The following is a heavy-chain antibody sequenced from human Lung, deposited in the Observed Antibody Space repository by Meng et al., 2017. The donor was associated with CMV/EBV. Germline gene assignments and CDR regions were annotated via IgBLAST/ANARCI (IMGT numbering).Heavy chain of an antibody. Sequence: SXTXSLXCTVSGGSISTYYWNWLRQLPGKGLEWIGYISNSGSTDYNPSLKSRVTISVDTSKNQFSLKLTSVIAADTAVYYCARFDMDVEGYYGMDVWGQGTXVTVSS. D-gene: IGHD2-15*01. CDR1: GGSISTYY. V-gene: IGHV4-59*01. J-gene: IGHJ6*02. CDR3: ARFDMDVEGYYGMDV. CDR2: ISNSGST.